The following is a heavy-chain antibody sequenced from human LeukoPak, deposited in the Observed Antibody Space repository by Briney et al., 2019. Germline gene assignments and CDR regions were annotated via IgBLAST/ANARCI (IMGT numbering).Heavy chain of an antibody. CDR1: GFTFSSYS. J-gene: IGHJ4*02. CDR3: AIDLAPSGLDY. Sequence: AGSLRLSCAASGFTFSSYSMSWIRQAPGKGLEWVSYISSSGSTIYYADSVKGRFTISRDNAKNSLYLQMNSLRAEDTAVYYCAIDLAPSGLDYWAQGTLVTVSS. V-gene: IGHV3-48*04. CDR2: ISSSGSTI.